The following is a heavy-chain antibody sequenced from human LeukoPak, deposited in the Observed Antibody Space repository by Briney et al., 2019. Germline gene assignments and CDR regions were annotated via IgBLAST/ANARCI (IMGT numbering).Heavy chain of an antibody. Sequence: SETLSLTCTVSGGSISSYYWSWIRQPPGKGPEWIGYIYTSGSTNYNPSLKSRVTISVDTSKNQFSLKLSSVTAADTAVYYCARAGYSYGLTFDYWGQGTLVTVSS. CDR1: GGSISSYY. J-gene: IGHJ4*02. CDR3: ARAGYSYGLTFDY. D-gene: IGHD5-18*01. CDR2: IYTSGST. V-gene: IGHV4-4*09.